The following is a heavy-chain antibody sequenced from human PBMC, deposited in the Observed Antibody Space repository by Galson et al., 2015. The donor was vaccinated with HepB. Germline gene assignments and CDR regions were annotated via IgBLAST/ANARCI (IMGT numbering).Heavy chain of an antibody. CDR2: ISAYNGNT. Sequence: SVKVSCKASGYTFTSYGISWVRQAPGQGLEWMGWISAYNGNTNYAQKLQGRVTMTTDTSTSAAYMELRSLRSDDTAVYYCARVGDCSGGSCYGGGGWFDPWGQGTLVTVSS. J-gene: IGHJ5*02. D-gene: IGHD2-15*01. V-gene: IGHV1-18*04. CDR1: GYTFTSYG. CDR3: ARVGDCSGGSCYGGGGWFDP.